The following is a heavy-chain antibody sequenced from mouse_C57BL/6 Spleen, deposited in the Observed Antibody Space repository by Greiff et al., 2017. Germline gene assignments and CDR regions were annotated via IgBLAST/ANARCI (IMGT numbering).Heavy chain of an antibody. V-gene: IGHV1-72*01. Sequence: QVQLQQPGAELVKPGASVKLSCKASGYTFTSYWMHWVKQRPGRGLEWIGRIDPNSGGTKYKEKFKSKATLTVDKPSSTAYMQLSSLTSEDSAVYSCASSGYDGYCPAWFAYWGQGTLVTVSA. CDR2: IDPNSGGT. CDR3: ASSGYDGYCPAWFAY. J-gene: IGHJ3*01. D-gene: IGHD2-3*01. CDR1: GYTFTSYW.